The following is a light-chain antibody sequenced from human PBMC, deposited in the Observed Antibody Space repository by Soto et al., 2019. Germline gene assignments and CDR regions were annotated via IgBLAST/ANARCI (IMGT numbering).Light chain of an antibody. J-gene: IGLJ1*01. CDR2: EVS. V-gene: IGLV2-8*01. CDR3: SSYAGSNNLV. Sequence: QSALTQPPSASGSPGQSVTISCTGTSSDVGGYNYVSWYQQHPDKAPKLMIYEVSKWPSGVPDRFSGSKSGNTASLTVSGLQAEDEADYYCSSYAGSNNLVFGTGTKLTVL. CDR1: SSDVGGYNY.